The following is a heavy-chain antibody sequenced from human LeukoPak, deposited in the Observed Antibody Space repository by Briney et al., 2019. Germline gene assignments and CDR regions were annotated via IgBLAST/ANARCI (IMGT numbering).Heavy chain of an antibody. CDR1: GGSISIYY. CDR3: VRDRELFY. CDR2: VYNSGST. V-gene: IGHV4-59*01. Sequence: PSETLSLTCTVSGGSISIYYWSWIRQPPGKGLEWLGYVYNSGSTDYNPSLKSRVTISADTSKYQFSLKLSSVTAADTAVYYCVRDRELFYWGQGTLVTVSS. D-gene: IGHD1-7*01. J-gene: IGHJ4*02.